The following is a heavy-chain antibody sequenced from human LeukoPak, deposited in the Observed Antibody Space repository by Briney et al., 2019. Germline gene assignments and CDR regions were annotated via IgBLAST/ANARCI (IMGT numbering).Heavy chain of an antibody. CDR2: INPNSGGT. J-gene: IGHJ3*02. Sequence: GASVKVSCKASGYTFTGYYMHWVRQAPGQGLEWMGWINPNSGGTNYAQKFQGRVTMTRDTSISTAYMELSRLRSDDTAVYYCARDGGYYDSSGYRGPHDAFDIWGQGTMVTVSS. CDR1: GYTFTGYY. D-gene: IGHD3-22*01. CDR3: ARDGGYYDSSGYRGPHDAFDI. V-gene: IGHV1-2*02.